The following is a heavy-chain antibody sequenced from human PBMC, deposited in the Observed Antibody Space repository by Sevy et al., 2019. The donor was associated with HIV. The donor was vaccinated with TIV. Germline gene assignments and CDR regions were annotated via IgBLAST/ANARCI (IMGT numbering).Heavy chain of an antibody. CDR1: GGSISSGDYY. CDR3: ARWSYGDYVTYFDY. Sequence: SETLSLTCTVSGGSISSGDYYWSWIRQPPGKGLERIGCIYYSGSTYYNPSLKSRVTMSVDTSKNNFSLKLTSVTAADTAVYFCARWSYGDYVTYFDYWGQGTLVTVSS. J-gene: IGHJ4*02. D-gene: IGHD4-17*01. V-gene: IGHV4-30-4*01. CDR2: IYYSGST.